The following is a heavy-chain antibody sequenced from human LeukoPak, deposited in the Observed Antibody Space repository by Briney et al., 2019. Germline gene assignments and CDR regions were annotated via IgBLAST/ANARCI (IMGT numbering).Heavy chain of an antibody. J-gene: IGHJ5*02. CDR2: INPNSGGT. D-gene: IGHD2-2*02. CDR1: GYTFTGYY. Sequence: ASVKVSCKASGYTFTGYYMHWVRQAPGQGLEWMGWINPNSGGTNYAQKFQGRVTMTRDTSISTAYMELSRLRSDDTAVYYCARVIDKGQYCSSTSCYTVRRWFDPWGQGTLVTVSP. V-gene: IGHV1-2*02. CDR3: ARVIDKGQYCSSTSCYTVRRWFDP.